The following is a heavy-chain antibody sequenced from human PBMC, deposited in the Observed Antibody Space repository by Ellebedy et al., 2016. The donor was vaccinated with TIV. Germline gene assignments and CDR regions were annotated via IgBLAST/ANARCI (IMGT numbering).Heavy chain of an antibody. CDR1: GFTFSSYG. J-gene: IGHJ6*02. V-gene: IGHV3-30*03. Sequence: GESLKISXASSGFTFSSYGMHWVRQAPGKGLEWVAVISYDGSNKYYADSVKGRFTISRDNSKNTLYLQMNSLRADDTAVYYCARGDYYYYGMDVWGQGTTVTVSS. CDR2: ISYDGSNK. CDR3: ARGDYYYYGMDV.